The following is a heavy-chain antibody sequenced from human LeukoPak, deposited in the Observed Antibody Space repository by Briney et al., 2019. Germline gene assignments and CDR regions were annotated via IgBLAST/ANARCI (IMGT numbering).Heavy chain of an antibody. CDR3: AREISTVTTNYYYYYGMDV. J-gene: IGHJ6*02. CDR1: GDSVSSNSAA. CDR2: TYYRSKWYN. D-gene: IGHD4-17*01. V-gene: IGHV6-1*01. Sequence: SQTLSLTCAISGDSVSSNSAARNWIRQSPSRGLEWLGRTYYRSKWYNDYAVSVKSRITINPDTSKNQFSLQLNSVTPEDTAVYYCAREISTVTTNYYYYYGMDVWGQGTTVTVSS.